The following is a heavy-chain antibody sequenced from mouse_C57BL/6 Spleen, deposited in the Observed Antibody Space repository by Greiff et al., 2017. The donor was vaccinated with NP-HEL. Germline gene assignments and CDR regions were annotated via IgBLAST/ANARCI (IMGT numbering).Heavy chain of an antibody. D-gene: IGHD2-4*01. CDR2: IYPGNSDT. Sequence: EVQLQQSGTVLARPGASVKMSCKTSGYTFTSYWMHWVKQRPGQGLEWIGAIYPGNSDTSYNQKFKGKAKLTAVTSASTAYMELSSLTNEDSAVYYCTRRSSIYDYDEAWFAYWGQGTLVTVSA. CDR1: GYTFTSYW. CDR3: TRRSSIYDYDEAWFAY. J-gene: IGHJ3*01. V-gene: IGHV1-5*01.